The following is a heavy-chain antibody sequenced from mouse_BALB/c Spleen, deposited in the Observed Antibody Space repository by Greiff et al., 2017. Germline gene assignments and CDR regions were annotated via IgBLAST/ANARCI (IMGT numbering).Heavy chain of an antibody. Sequence: QVQLKESGAELARPGASVKMSCKASGYTFTSYTMHWVKQRPGQGLEWIGYINPSSGYTNYNQKFKDKATLTADKSSSTAYMQLSSLTSEDSAVYYCARKEELGYYAFAYWGQGTLVTVSA. V-gene: IGHV1-4*01. D-gene: IGHD2-3*01. CDR2: INPSSGYT. CDR3: ARKEELGYYAFAY. J-gene: IGHJ3*01. CDR1: GYTFTSYT.